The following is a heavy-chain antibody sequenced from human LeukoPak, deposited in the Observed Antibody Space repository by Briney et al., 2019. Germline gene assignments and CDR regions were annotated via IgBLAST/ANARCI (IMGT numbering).Heavy chain of an antibody. CDR3: ARSPRDSRDWTGTLDY. CDR2: ISYSGSVQ. V-gene: IGHV3-30*03. D-gene: IGHD3-22*01. Sequence: GGSLRLSCAASGFTFNNFGMHWVRQAPWKGLEWVSVISYSGSVQFYADSVTGRFTISRDASKNTVHLQMNSLRVEDTAVYYCARSPRDSRDWTGTLDYWGQGALATVSS. J-gene: IGHJ4*02. CDR1: GFTFNNFG.